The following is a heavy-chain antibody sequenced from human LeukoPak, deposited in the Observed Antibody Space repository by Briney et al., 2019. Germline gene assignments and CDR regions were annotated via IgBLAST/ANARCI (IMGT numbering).Heavy chain of an antibody. V-gene: IGHV4-34*01. CDR2: INHSGST. Sequence: SETLSLTCAVYGGSFSGYYWSWIRQPPGKGLEWIGEINHSGSTNYNPSLKSRVTISVDTSKNQFSLKLSSVTAADTAVYYCAKFSPLLPVAFYWGQGTLVTVSS. CDR1: GGSFSGYY. D-gene: IGHD6-19*01. CDR3: AKFSPLLPVAFY. J-gene: IGHJ4*02.